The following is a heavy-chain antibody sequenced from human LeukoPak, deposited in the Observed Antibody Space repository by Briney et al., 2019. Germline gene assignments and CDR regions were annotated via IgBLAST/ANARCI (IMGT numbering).Heavy chain of an antibody. CDR3: ARGLNYYDSSGYYESPYAFDI. D-gene: IGHD3-22*01. J-gene: IGHJ3*02. Sequence: GASVKVSCKASGYTFTSYDINWVRQATRQGLEWMGWMNPNSGNTGYAQKFQGRVTITRNTSISTAYMELSSLRSEDTAVYYCARGLNYYDSSGYYESPYAFDIWGQGTMVTVSS. CDR2: MNPNSGNT. V-gene: IGHV1-8*03. CDR1: GYTFTSYD.